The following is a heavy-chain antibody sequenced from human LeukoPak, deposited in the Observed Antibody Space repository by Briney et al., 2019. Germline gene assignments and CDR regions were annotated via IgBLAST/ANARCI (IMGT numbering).Heavy chain of an antibody. CDR3: ARGPQIRVIAAADVFDY. D-gene: IGHD6-13*01. CDR2: INPNSCGT. V-gene: IGHV1-2*02. J-gene: IGHJ4*02. CDR1: GYTFTGYY. Sequence: ASLKVSCKASGYTFTGYYMHCVRQAPGQGLEWMGWINPNSCGTNYAQKFQGRVTMTRDTSISTAYMELSRLRSDDTAVYYCARGPQIRVIAAADVFDYWGQGTLVTVSS.